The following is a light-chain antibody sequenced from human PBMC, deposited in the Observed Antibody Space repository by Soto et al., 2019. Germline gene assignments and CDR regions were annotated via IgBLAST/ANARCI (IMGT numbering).Light chain of an antibody. V-gene: IGKV4-1*01. Sequence: DIVMTQSPDSLAVSLGERATINCKSSQSVLYSSNNKNYLAWYQQKPGQPPTLLIYWASTRESGVPDRFSGSGYGTDFTLTISSLQAEDVAVYYCQQYYSTLFTFGPGTKVDIK. J-gene: IGKJ3*01. CDR2: WAS. CDR1: QSVLYSSNNKNY. CDR3: QQYYSTLFT.